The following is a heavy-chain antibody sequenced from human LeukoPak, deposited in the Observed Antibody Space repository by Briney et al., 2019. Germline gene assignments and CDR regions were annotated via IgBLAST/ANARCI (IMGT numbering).Heavy chain of an antibody. J-gene: IGHJ6*02. Sequence: GRSLRLSCAASGFTFSSYGMHWVRQAPGKGLEWVAVISYDGSSKYYADSVKGRFTISRDNSKNTLYLQMNSLRAEDTAVYYCAKATIFGVVMPHNYYYGMDVWGQGTTVTVSS. D-gene: IGHD3-3*01. V-gene: IGHV3-30*18. CDR3: AKATIFGVVMPHNYYYGMDV. CDR1: GFTFSSYG. CDR2: ISYDGSSK.